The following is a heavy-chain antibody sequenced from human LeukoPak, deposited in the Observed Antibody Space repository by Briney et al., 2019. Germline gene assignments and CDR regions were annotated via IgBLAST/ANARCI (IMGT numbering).Heavy chain of an antibody. CDR1: GFTFSSYS. CDR2: ISSRSTYI. Sequence: GGSLRLSCAASGFTFSSYSMNWVRQAPGKGLEWVSSISSRSTYIYYADSMKGRFTISRDNPKNSVYLQMNSLRAEDTAVYYCARDLGSGDYVTSGIDYWGQGTLVTVSS. J-gene: IGHJ4*02. D-gene: IGHD4-17*01. CDR3: ARDLGSGDYVTSGIDY. V-gene: IGHV3-21*01.